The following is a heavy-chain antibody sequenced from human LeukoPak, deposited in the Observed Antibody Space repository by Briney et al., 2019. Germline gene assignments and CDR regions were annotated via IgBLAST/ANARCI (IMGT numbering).Heavy chain of an antibody. CDR3: AKWFGTSYYYGMDV. V-gene: IGHV1-69*13. J-gene: IGHJ6*02. CDR1: GGTFSSYA. Sequence: RASVKVSCKASGGTFSSYAISWVRQAPGQGLEWMGGIIPIFGTANYAQKFQGRVTITADESMSTAYMELSSLRSEDTAMYYCAKWFGTSYYYGMDVWGQGTTVTVSS. D-gene: IGHD3-10*01. CDR2: IIPIFGTA.